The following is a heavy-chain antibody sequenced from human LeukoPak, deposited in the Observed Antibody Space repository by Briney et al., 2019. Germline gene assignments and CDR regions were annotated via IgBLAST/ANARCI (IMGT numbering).Heavy chain of an antibody. V-gene: IGHV4-39*07. D-gene: IGHD3-10*01. CDR1: GGSISSSTYY. CDR2: IYYRGTT. Sequence: SETLSLTCTVSGGSISSSTYYWGWIRQPPGKGLEWIGTIYYRGTTYYNPSLKSRVTISVDTSKNQFSLKLSSVTAADTAVYYCARVRGEYYGSGTGDQDYYYYYYMDVWGKGTTVTVSS. CDR3: ARVRGEYYGSGTGDQDYYYYYYMDV. J-gene: IGHJ6*03.